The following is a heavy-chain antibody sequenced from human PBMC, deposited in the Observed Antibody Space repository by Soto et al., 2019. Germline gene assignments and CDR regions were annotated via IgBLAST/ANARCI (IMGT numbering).Heavy chain of an antibody. CDR3: ARDRDYYYDSSGYYLDYYYGMDV. D-gene: IGHD3-22*01. J-gene: IGHJ6*02. Sequence: GASVKVSCKASGGTFSSYAISWVRQAPGQRLERMGGIIPIFGTANYAQKLQGRVTINADESTSTAYMELSSLRSEDTAVYYCARDRDYYYDSSGYYLDYYYGMDVWGQGTTVTVSS. V-gene: IGHV1-69*13. CDR2: IIPIFGTA. CDR1: GGTFSSYA.